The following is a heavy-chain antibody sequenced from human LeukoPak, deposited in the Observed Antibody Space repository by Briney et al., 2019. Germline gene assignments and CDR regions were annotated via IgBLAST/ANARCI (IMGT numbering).Heavy chain of an antibody. J-gene: IGHJ4*02. CDR2: ISGSGGGT. V-gene: IGHV3-23*01. CDR3: AKDLGRYRNNFFDY. CDR1: GFTFSSIA. Sequence: GGSLRLSCAASGFTFSSIAMSWVRQAPDKGLEWVSTISGSGGGTYYADSVKGRFTVSRDDSKNTLYLQMNSLRADDTAVYYCAKDLGRYRNNFFDYWARETWSPFPQ. D-gene: IGHD1-26*01.